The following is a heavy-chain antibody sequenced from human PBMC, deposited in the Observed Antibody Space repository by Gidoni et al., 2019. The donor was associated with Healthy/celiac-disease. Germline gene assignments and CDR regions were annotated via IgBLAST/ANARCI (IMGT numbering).Heavy chain of an antibody. J-gene: IGHJ4*02. CDR3: ARIYREYYYDSSGYLGLDY. CDR2: IFSTDEK. CDR1: GFPPSNARMG. V-gene: IGHV2-26*01. D-gene: IGHD3-22*01. Sequence: QVTWKESGPVLVKPTETLTLTCTVPGFPPSNARMGVSWIRQPPGKALEWLAHIFSTDEKSYSTSLKSRLTISKDTSKSQVVLTMTNMDPVDTATYYCARIYREYYYDSSGYLGLDYWGQGTLVTVSS.